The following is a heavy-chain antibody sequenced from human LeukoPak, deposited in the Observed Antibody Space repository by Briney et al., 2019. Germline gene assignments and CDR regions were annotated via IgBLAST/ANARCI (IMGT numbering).Heavy chain of an antibody. CDR2: ISGSGGNT. CDR3: AKAHGLDSGTSNYAFNI. J-gene: IGHJ3*02. Sequence: GGSLRLSCAASGFSFITYAMSWVRQAPGRGLEWVSSISGSGGNTYYADSVKGRFTVSRDNSKNTLYLQMNSLRAEDTAVYYCAKAHGLDSGTSNYAFNIWGQGTRVTVSS. D-gene: IGHD1-26*01. V-gene: IGHV3-23*01. CDR1: GFSFITYA.